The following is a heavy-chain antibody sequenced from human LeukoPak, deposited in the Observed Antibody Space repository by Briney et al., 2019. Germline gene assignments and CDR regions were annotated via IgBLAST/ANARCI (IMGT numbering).Heavy chain of an antibody. Sequence: GGSLRLSCSASGFTFSSYGMHWVRQAPGKGLEWVAFIRYDGSNKYYADSVKGRFTISRDNSKNTLYLQMNSLRAEDTAVYYCAKLGYCSSTSCLDFDYWGQGTLVTVSS. CDR1: GFTFSSYG. CDR2: IRYDGSNK. CDR3: AKLGYCSSTSCLDFDY. V-gene: IGHV3-30*02. D-gene: IGHD2-2*01. J-gene: IGHJ4*02.